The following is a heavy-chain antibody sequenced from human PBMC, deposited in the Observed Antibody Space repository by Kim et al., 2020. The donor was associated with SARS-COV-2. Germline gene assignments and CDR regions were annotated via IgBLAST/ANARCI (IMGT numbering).Heavy chain of an antibody. V-gene: IGHV4-59*08. D-gene: IGHD2-15*01. CDR3: ARHGGNDAFDI. Sequence: SNSNPPLKSRVTISVDTSKNQFSLKLSSVTAAETAVYYCARHGGNDAFDIWGQGTMVTVSS. CDR2: S. J-gene: IGHJ3*02.